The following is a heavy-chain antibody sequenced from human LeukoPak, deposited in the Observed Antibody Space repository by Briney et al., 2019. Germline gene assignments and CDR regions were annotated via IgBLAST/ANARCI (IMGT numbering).Heavy chain of an antibody. CDR1: GFTFSSYN. V-gene: IGHV3-21*01. J-gene: IGHJ4*02. D-gene: IGHD5-18*01. Sequence: PGGSLRHSFAASGFTFSSYNMNWVRQAPSKGLEWVSSISSSSSYIYYADSVKGRFTISRDNAKHSLYLQMNSLRAEDTAVYYCAREDKAMVTWDWGQGTLVTVFS. CDR2: ISSSSSYI. CDR3: AREDKAMVTWD.